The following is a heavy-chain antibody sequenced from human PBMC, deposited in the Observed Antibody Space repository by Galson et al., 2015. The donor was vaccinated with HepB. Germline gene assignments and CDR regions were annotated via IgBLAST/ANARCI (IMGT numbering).Heavy chain of an antibody. CDR3: ARPPYSSSWYFEF. V-gene: IGHV3-30*03. Sequence: SLRLSCAASGFIFSTYGMHWVRQAPGKGLEWVAVISYDGSNRYHADSVKGRFTISRDNSKNTLYLQMNSLRAEDTAVYYCARPPYSSSWYFEFWGQGTLVTVSS. D-gene: IGHD6-13*01. CDR2: ISYDGSNR. J-gene: IGHJ4*02. CDR1: GFIFSTYG.